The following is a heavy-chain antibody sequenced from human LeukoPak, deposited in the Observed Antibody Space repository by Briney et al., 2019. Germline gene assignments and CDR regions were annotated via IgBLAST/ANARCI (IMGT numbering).Heavy chain of an antibody. CDR2: IKQDGSVK. CDR3: ARVPLNYYFYMDV. Sequence: GGSLRLSCAASGLTFRNYWMSWVRQAPGKGLEWVANIKQDGSVKYYVDSVKGRFTISRDNAKNSVYLQMNSLRAEDTAVYYCARVPLNYYFYMDVWGKGTTVTVSS. J-gene: IGHJ6*03. V-gene: IGHV3-7*01. CDR1: GLTFRNYW.